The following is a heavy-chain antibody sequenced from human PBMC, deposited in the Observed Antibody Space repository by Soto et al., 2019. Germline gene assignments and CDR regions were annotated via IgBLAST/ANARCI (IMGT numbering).Heavy chain of an antibody. CDR1: GGTFSSYP. CDR2: IIPFFGTS. V-gene: IGHV1-69*01. J-gene: IGHJ6*02. Sequence: QVQLVQSGAEVKKPGSSVKVSCEASGGTFSSYPINWVRQAPGQGLEWMGGIIPFFGTSNYAQKFQGRVTITADDSTSTAYMDLLSHRSEDTAVYYCARVGHITNYGMAVWGQGTTVTVSS. CDR3: ARVGHITNYGMAV. D-gene: IGHD1-26*01.